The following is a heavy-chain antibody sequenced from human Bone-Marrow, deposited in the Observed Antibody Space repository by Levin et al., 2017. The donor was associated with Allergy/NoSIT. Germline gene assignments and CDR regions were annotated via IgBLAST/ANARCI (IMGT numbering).Heavy chain of an antibody. CDR2: ITSKSTFI. V-gene: IGHV3-21*01. CDR1: GFTFSDYN. D-gene: IGHD2-2*01. J-gene: IGHJ6*03. Sequence: PGGSLRLSCAASGFTFSDYNMNWVRQAPGKGLEWVSSITSKSTFIYNADSVKGRFTSSRDNAKNSLYLQMNSLRVEDTAVYYCAREVQVRTAYDYYYYMDVWGKGTTVTVSS. CDR3: AREVQVRTAYDYYYYMDV.